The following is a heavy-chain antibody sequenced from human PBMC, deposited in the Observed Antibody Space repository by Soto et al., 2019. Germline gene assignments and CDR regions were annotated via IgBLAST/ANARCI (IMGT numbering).Heavy chain of an antibody. CDR2: IYPGDSET. CDR1: GYSFSNYW. J-gene: IGHJ4*02. CDR3: AKGDTAMAPYYFDY. V-gene: IGHV5-51*01. D-gene: IGHD5-18*01. Sequence: GESLKISCKGSGYSFSNYWIVWVRQMPGKGLEWMGIIYPGDSETRYSPSFQGQVTISVDKSINTAYLQWSSLKASDTAMYYCAKGDTAMAPYYFDYWGQGTLVTVAS.